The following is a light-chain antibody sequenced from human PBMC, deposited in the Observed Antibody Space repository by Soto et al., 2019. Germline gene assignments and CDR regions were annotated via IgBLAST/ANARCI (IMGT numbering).Light chain of an antibody. Sequence: DIQMTQSPSSLSASVGDRVTITCRASQSISIYLNWYQQKPGKAPKLLIYAASRLQSGVPSRFSGSGSGTDFTLTISSLQPEDFATYYCQKSYSTTPFSFGPGTKVDIK. CDR2: AAS. V-gene: IGKV1-39*01. J-gene: IGKJ3*01. CDR3: QKSYSTTPFS. CDR1: QSISIY.